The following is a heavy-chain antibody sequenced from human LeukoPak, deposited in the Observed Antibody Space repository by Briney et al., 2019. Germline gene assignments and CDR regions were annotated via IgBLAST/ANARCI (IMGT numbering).Heavy chain of an antibody. CDR1: GFTFSSYW. J-gene: IGHJ5*02. D-gene: IGHD2-2*01. Sequence: GGSLRLSCAASGFTFSSYWMSWVRQAPGKGLEWVANIKQDESEKYYVDSVKGRFTISRDNAKNSLYLQMNSLRAEDTAVYYCARALVVPAVEGAWFDPWGQGTLVTVSS. CDR2: IKQDESEK. V-gene: IGHV3-7*01. CDR3: ARALVVPAVEGAWFDP.